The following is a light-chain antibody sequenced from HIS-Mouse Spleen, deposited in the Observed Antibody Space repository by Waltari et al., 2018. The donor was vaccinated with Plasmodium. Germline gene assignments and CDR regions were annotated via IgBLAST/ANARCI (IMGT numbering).Light chain of an antibody. J-gene: IGKJ2*01. CDR1: QGIRND. CDR2: AAS. V-gene: IGKV1-6*01. Sequence: AIQMTQSPSSLSASVGDRVTITCRASQGIRNDLGWSQQKPGKAPKLLIYAASSLQSGVPSSFSGSGSGTDFTLTISSLQPEDFATYYCLQDYNYPYTFGQGTKLEIK. CDR3: LQDYNYPYT.